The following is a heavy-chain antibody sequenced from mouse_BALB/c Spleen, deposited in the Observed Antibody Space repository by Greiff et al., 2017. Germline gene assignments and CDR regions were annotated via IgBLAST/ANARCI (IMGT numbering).Heavy chain of an antibody. CDR3: ARGGNYPYYYAMDY. Sequence: LVESGPELVKPGASVKMSCKASGYTFTSYVMHWVKQKPGQGLEWIGYINPYNDGTKYNEKFKGKATLTSDKSSSTAYMELSSLTSEDSAVYYCARGGNYPYYYAMDYWGQGTSVTVSS. CDR2: INPYNDGT. J-gene: IGHJ4*01. V-gene: IGHV1-14*01. CDR1: GYTFTSYV. D-gene: IGHD2-1*01.